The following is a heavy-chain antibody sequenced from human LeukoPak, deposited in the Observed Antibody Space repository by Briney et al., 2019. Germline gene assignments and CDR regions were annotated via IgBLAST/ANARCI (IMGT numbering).Heavy chain of an antibody. CDR2: IIPIFGTA. D-gene: IGHD1-14*01. CDR3: ARGAEVLD. Sequence: VASVKVSCKASGYTFTSYDINWVRRATGQGLEWMGGIIPIFGTANYAQKFQGRVTITADESTSTAYMELSSLRSEDTAVYYCARGAEVLDWGQGTLVTVSS. V-gene: IGHV1-69*13. J-gene: IGHJ4*02. CDR1: GYTFTSYD.